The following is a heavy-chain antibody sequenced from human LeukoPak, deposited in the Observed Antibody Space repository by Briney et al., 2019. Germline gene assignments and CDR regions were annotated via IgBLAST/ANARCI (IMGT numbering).Heavy chain of an antibody. CDR3: ARDEDSQGGY. CDR2: ISSSSSYI. Sequence: PEGSLRLSCAASGFTFSSYSMNWVRQAPGKGLEWVSSISSSSSYIYYADSVKGRFTISRDNAKNSLYLQMNSLRAEDTAVYYCARDEDSQGGYWGQGTLVTVSS. CDR1: GFTFSSYS. J-gene: IGHJ4*02. D-gene: IGHD3-16*01. V-gene: IGHV3-21*01.